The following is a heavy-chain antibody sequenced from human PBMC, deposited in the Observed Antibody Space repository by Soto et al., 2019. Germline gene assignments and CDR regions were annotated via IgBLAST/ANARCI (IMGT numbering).Heavy chain of an antibody. CDR1: GFTFSSYA. D-gene: IGHD2-21*02. Sequence: VQLVESGGGVVQPGRSLRLSCAASGFTFSSYAMHWVRQAPGKGLEWVAVISYDGSNKYYADSVKGRFTISRDNSKNTLYLQMNSLRAEDTAVYYCARDRHIVVVTAGYYYYYGMDVWGQGTTVTVSS. CDR2: ISYDGSNK. CDR3: ARDRHIVVVTAGYYYYYGMDV. V-gene: IGHV3-30-3*01. J-gene: IGHJ6*02.